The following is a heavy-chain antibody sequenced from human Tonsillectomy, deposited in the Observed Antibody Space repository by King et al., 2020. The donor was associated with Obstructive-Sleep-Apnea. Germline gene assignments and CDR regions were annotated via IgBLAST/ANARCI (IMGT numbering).Heavy chain of an antibody. J-gene: IGHJ4*02. Sequence: VQLVESGGGLVQSGGSLRLSCAASGFTFSDYWMTWVRQAPGKGLEWVANRKQDGSEKYYVDSVKGRFTISRANADNSLSLQMDSLRAEDTAVYYCAKGSYRHDYWGQGTLVTVSS. CDR1: GFTFSDYW. D-gene: IGHD3-16*02. CDR2: RKQDGSEK. V-gene: IGHV3-7*01. CDR3: AKGSYRHDY.